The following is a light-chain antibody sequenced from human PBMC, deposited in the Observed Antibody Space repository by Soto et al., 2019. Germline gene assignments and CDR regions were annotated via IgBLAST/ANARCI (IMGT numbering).Light chain of an antibody. Sequence: EIVMTQSPATLSVSPGEGATLSCRASQSVGNKLAWYQQKPGQPPSLLIYDTSTRAAAVPARFSGSGSGTAFTLTITGLQSEDFAVYYCQQYYSWPLFGPGNKVEI. CDR3: QQYYSWPL. CDR2: DTS. J-gene: IGKJ3*01. CDR1: QSVGNK. V-gene: IGKV3-15*01.